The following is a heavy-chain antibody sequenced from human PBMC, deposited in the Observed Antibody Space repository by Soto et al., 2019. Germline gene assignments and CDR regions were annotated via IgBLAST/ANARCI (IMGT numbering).Heavy chain of an antibody. CDR3: VRGSRDYYDSSGFEY. D-gene: IGHD3-22*01. CDR1: AFTLGSYE. Sequence: WGSLRLSCEASAFTLGSYEMNWVRQAPGKGLEWVSHTGGSGSTIYYADLLKGLFTIYRDNAKNSLYLQMNSPRAEDTPGYYGVRGSRDYYDSSGFEYWGQGALVTVSS. V-gene: IGHV3-48*03. CDR2: TGGSGSTI. J-gene: IGHJ4*02.